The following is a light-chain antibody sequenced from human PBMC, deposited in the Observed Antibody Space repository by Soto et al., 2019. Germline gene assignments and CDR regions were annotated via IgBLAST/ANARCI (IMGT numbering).Light chain of an antibody. V-gene: IGLV2-14*01. CDR3: SSYTSSSTGV. J-gene: IGLJ1*01. Sequence: QSALTQPASVSGSPGQSITISSTGTSSDVGGYNYVSWYQQHPGKAPKLMIYDVSNRPSGVSNRFSGSKSGNTASLTISGHQAEDEADYYCSSYTSSSTGVFGTGTKLTVL. CDR1: SSDVGGYNY. CDR2: DVS.